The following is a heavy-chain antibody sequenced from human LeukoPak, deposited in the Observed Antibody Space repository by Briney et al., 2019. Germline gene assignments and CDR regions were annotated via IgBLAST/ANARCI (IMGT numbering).Heavy chain of an antibody. J-gene: IGHJ4*02. Sequence: ASVKVSCKASGYTFTSYGISWVRQAPGQGLEWMGWISAYNGNTNYAQKLQGRVTMTTDTSTSTAYMELRSLRPDDTAVYYCARDREGGIAAAGHFDYWGQGTLVTVSS. V-gene: IGHV1-18*01. CDR2: ISAYNGNT. CDR1: GYTFTSYG. D-gene: IGHD6-13*01. CDR3: ARDREGGIAAAGHFDY.